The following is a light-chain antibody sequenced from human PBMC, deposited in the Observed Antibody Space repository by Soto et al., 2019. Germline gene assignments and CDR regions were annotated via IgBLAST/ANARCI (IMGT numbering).Light chain of an antibody. V-gene: IGKV3-11*01. Sequence: IVLTQSPASLSLSPGEGATLSCRAIHSVSSQLAWYQQKPGQAPRLLIYGAFNRATRIPASFSGSGSVTDFTLTICSLEPEDFAVYYCQPRSTWPRVTFGVGTKLEI. CDR2: GAF. CDR1: HSVSSQ. J-gene: IGKJ4*01. CDR3: QPRSTWPRVT.